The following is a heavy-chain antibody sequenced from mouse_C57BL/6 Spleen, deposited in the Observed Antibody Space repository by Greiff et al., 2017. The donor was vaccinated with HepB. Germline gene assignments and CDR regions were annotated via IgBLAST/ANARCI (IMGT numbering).Heavy chain of an antibody. CDR1: GFSLTSYA. V-gene: IGHV2-9-1*01. CDR3: ARNPTIVTTYLDY. Sequence: VKLQESGPGLVAPSQSLSITCTVSGFSLTSYAISWVRQPPGKGLEWLGVIWTGGGTNYNSALKSRLSISKDNSKSQVFLKMNSLQTDDTARYYCARNPTIVTTYLDYWGQGTTLTVSS. CDR2: IWTGGGT. J-gene: IGHJ2*01. D-gene: IGHD2-5*01.